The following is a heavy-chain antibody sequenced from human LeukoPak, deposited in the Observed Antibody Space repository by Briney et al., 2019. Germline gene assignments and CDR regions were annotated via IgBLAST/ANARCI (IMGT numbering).Heavy chain of an antibody. J-gene: IGHJ4*02. D-gene: IGHD2-2*01. CDR1: GGSISGSY. CDR3: ARFKSGPGCSSASCTDFDY. Sequence: SETLSLTCTVSGGSISGSYWSWIRQPPGKGLEWIGYIYYSGSTNYNPSLKSRVTISVDTSKNQFSLKVRSVIAADTAVYYRARFKSGPGCSSASCTDFDYWGQGTLVTVSS. V-gene: IGHV4-59*08. CDR2: IYYSGST.